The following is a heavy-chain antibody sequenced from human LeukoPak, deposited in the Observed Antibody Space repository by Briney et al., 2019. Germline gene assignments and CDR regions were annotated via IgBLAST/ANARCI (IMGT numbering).Heavy chain of an antibody. V-gene: IGHV3-21*01. Sequence: GGSLRLSCAASGFTFDSYSMTWVRQAPGKGLEWISSITTRSDYTYYTDSVEGRFTISRDDAKNSLFLQMNSLRVEDTAIYYCARGGTGSENDYWGQGILVTVSS. CDR2: ITTRSDYT. J-gene: IGHJ4*02. CDR3: ARGGTGSENDY. D-gene: IGHD3-9*01. CDR1: GFTFDSYS.